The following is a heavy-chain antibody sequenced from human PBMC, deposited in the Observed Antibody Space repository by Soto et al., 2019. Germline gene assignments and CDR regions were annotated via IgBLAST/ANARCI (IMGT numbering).Heavy chain of an antibody. J-gene: IGHJ4*02. D-gene: IGHD2-2*01. CDR3: ARGDASGY. V-gene: IGHV3-48*03. Sequence: EVQLVESGGGFVQPGGSLRLSYIASGFTFSSYEMNWVRQAPGKGLQWVSYIDSSGSAIYYADPVKGRFTISRDNAKNSLYLQMNSLRAEDTALYYCARGDASGYWGQGTLVTVSS. CDR1: GFTFSSYE. CDR2: IDSSGSAI.